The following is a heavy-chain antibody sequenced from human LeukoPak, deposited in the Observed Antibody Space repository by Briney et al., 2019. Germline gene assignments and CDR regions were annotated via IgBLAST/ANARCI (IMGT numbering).Heavy chain of an antibody. CDR1: GYTFTTYG. D-gene: IGHD5-12*01. Sequence: ASVRVSCKASGYTFTTYGITWVRQAPGQGLEWMGWISGNIDNTNYAQKFQGRVTMTRDTSTSTVYMELSSLRSEDTAVYYCARVLFVDPYYYGMDVWGQGTTVTVSS. J-gene: IGHJ6*02. CDR2: ISGNIDNT. V-gene: IGHV1-18*04. CDR3: ARVLFVDPYYYGMDV.